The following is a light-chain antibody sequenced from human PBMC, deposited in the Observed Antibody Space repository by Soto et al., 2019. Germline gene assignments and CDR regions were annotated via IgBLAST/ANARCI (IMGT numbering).Light chain of an antibody. J-gene: IGLJ1*01. CDR2: EGT. CDR1: SRDVGSYNL. Sequence: QSALTQPASVSGSPGQSIAISCTGTSRDVGSYNLVSWYQQHPGKAPKVMIYEGTKRPSGVSDXFSGSKSGNTASLTISGXQADDEADYYCCSYAGSSTYVFGTGTKVTVL. CDR3: CSYAGSSTYV. V-gene: IGLV2-23*01.